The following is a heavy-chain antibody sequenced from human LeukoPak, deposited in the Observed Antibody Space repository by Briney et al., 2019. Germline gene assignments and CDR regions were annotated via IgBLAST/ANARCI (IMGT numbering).Heavy chain of an antibody. CDR1: GGSISSYY. CDR2: IYTSGST. CDR3: ARVPFEYSSSAGVYYYYMDV. J-gene: IGHJ6*03. D-gene: IGHD6-6*01. Sequence: SETLSLTCTVSGGSISSYYWSWIRQPPGKGLEWIGRIYTSGSTNYNPSLKSRVTISVDTSKNQFSLKLSSVTAADTAVYYCARVPFEYSSSAGVYYYYMDVWGKGTTVTVSS. V-gene: IGHV4-4*08.